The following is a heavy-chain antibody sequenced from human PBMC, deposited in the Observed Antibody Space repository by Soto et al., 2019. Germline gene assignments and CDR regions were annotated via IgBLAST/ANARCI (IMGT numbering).Heavy chain of an antibody. CDR1: GFTFSSSA. CDR2: ISGNGFTT. V-gene: IGHV3-23*01. Sequence: EMQLLESGGDLVQPGGSLRLSCAASGFTFSSSAMTWVRQAPGKGLEYVSAISGNGFTTYYADSMKGRFTISRDNSKNTLFLQMNSLRPEDTAVYYCAKDRDDFGMVGAFTVWGQGTMVTVSS. D-gene: IGHD3-3*01. J-gene: IGHJ3*01. CDR3: AKDRDDFGMVGAFTV.